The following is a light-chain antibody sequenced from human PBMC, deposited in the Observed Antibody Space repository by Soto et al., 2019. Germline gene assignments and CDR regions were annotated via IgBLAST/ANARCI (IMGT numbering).Light chain of an antibody. J-gene: IGKJ1*01. CDR1: QDISKF. V-gene: IGKV1-12*01. CDR3: QQRSSWPRT. CDR2: AAS. Sequence: DIQMTQSPSSVSASIGDRVSFTCQASQDISKFLHWYQQKPGKAPKLLIYAASSLQSGVPSRFSGSGSGTDFTLTISSLEPEDFALYYCQQRSSWPRTFGQGTKVDI.